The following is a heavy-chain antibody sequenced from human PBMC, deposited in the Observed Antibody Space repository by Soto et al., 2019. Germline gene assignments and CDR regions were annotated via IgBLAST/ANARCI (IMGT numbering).Heavy chain of an antibody. CDR3: ARDGAIWFGELLWAFDI. CDR2: ISAYNGNT. J-gene: IGHJ3*02. CDR1: GDTFTSYG. V-gene: IGHV1-18*01. D-gene: IGHD3-10*01. Sequence: ASVKVSCKASGDTFTSYGISWVRQAPGQGLEWMGWISAYNGNTNYAQKLQGRVTMTTDTSTSTAYMELRSLRSDDTAVYYCARDGAIWFGELLWAFDIWGQGTMVTVSS.